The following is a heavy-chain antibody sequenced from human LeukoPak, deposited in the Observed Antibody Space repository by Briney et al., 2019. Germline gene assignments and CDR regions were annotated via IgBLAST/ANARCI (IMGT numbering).Heavy chain of an antibody. J-gene: IGHJ4*02. CDR3: ARGGEEIVVVPAATYYFDY. Sequence: GGSLRLSCAASGFTFSSYAMHWVRQAPGKGLEWVAVISYDGSNKYYADSVKGRFTISRDNSKNTLYLQMNSLRAEDTAVYYCARGGEEIVVVPAATYYFDYWGQGTLVTVSS. V-gene: IGHV3-30-3*01. CDR1: GFTFSSYA. D-gene: IGHD2-2*01. CDR2: ISYDGSNK.